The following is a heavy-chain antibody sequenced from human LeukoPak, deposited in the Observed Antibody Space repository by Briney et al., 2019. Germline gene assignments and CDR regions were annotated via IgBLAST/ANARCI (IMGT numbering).Heavy chain of an antibody. D-gene: IGHD3-9*01. J-gene: IGHJ4*02. Sequence: PSETLSLTCTVSGGSISSYYWSWIRQPPGKGLEWIGYIYYSGSTNYNPSLKRRVTISVDTSKNQFSLKLSSVTAADTAVYYCASLAGSFFDYWGQGTLVTVSS. V-gene: IGHV4-59*01. CDR3: ASLAGSFFDY. CDR1: GGSISSYY. CDR2: IYYSGST.